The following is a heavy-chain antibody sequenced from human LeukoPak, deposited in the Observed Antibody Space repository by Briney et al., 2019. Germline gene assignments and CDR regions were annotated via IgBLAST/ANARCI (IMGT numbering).Heavy chain of an antibody. CDR3: ARDFMYNTNCVGC. CDR1: GFTFSNYW. CDR2: INGDGRST. J-gene: IGHJ4*02. D-gene: IGHD2-2*01. V-gene: IGHV3-74*01. Sequence: GGSLRLSCAASGFTFSNYWMHWVREAPGKGLVWVSRINGDGRSTTYADSVKGRFTISRDNAENTLYLQMNSLRADDTAVYYCARDFMYNTNCVGCWGQGTVVTVSS.